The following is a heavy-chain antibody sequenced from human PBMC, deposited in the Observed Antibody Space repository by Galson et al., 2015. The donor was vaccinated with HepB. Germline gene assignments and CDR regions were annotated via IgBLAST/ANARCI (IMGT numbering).Heavy chain of an antibody. J-gene: IGHJ6*02. Sequence: SETMSLTCTVSGGSISSSSYYWGWIRQPPGKGLEWIGEINHSGSTIYNPSLKSRVTISVDTSKNQFSLKLSSVTAADTAVYYCARVKYYYGSGGSYGLDVWGQGTTVTVSS. V-gene: IGHV4-39*07. CDR2: INHSGST. CDR1: GGSISSSSYY. CDR3: ARVKYYYGSGGSYGLDV. D-gene: IGHD3-10*01.